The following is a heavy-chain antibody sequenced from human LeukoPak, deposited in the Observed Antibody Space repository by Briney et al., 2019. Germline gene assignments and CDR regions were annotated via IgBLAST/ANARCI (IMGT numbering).Heavy chain of an antibody. Sequence: ASVKVSCKASGYTFTSYGISWVRQAPGQGLECMGLINPSGGTTTYAQKFQGRVTMTRDMSASTVYLELSSLRSEDTAVYYCASYTPMVIPGAFDIWGQGTMVTVSS. CDR1: GYTFTSYG. V-gene: IGHV1-46*01. J-gene: IGHJ3*02. D-gene: IGHD5-18*01. CDR2: INPSGGTT. CDR3: ASYTPMVIPGAFDI.